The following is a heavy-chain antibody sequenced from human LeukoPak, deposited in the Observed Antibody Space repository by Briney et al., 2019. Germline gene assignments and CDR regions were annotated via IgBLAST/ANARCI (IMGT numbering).Heavy chain of an antibody. Sequence: PSETLSLTCTVSGGSISSYYWSWIRQPPGKGLEWIGYIYYSGSTNYNPSLKSRVTISVDTSKNQFSLKLSSVTAADTAVYYCARHSPGQTVDPWGQGTLVTVSS. V-gene: IGHV4-59*08. CDR2: IYYSGST. CDR3: ARHSPGQTVDP. J-gene: IGHJ5*02. CDR1: GGSISSYY.